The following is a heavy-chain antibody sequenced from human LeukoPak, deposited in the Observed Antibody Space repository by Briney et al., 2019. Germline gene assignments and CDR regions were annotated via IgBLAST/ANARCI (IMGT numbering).Heavy chain of an antibody. V-gene: IGHV3-48*03. CDR2: ITTSGRTV. CDR1: GFTFSSYE. J-gene: IGHJ4*02. CDR3: ARGEDYGTNSFDY. D-gene: IGHD4-17*01. Sequence: GGSLRLSCAASGFTFSSYEMNWVRQAPGKGLEWVSYITTSGRTVYYADSVKGRFTISRDNAKNSLYLQMNSLRAEDTAVYYCARGEDYGTNSFDYWGQGTLVTVSS.